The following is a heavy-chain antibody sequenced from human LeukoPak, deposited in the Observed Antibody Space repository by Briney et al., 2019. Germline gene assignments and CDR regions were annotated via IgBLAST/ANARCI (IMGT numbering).Heavy chain of an antibody. D-gene: IGHD1-14*01. CDR3: ARDLYDNNRVQDY. V-gene: IGHV3-11*05. J-gene: IGHJ4*02. Sequence: PGGCLRLCCAASGFTFSDYYMTWIRQAPGKGLEWVSDISTSSNNTKYADSVKGRFTISRDNAKNSLYLQMNSLRAEDTAVYYCARDLYDNNRVQDYWGQGTLVTVSS. CDR2: ISTSSNNT. CDR1: GFTFSDYY.